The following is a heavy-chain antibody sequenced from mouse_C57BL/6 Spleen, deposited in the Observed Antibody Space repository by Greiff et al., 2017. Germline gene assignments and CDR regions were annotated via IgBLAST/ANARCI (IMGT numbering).Heavy chain of an antibody. CDR2: ISNLAYSI. D-gene: IGHD3-2*02. Sequence: EVHLVESGGGLVQPGGSLKLSCAASGFTFSDYGMAWVRQAPRKGPEWVAFISNLAYSIYYADTVTGRFTISRENAKNTLYLEMSSLRSEDTAMYYCARHRDSSGYEGFAYWGQGTLVTVSA. J-gene: IGHJ3*01. V-gene: IGHV5-15*01. CDR1: GFTFSDYG. CDR3: ARHRDSSGYEGFAY.